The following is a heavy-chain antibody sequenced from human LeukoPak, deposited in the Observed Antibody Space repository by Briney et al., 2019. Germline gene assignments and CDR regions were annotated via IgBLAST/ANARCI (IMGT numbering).Heavy chain of an antibody. CDR3: ARDYYDSSGYYYPQL. Sequence: PGRSLRLSCAASGFTFSSYAMHWVRQAPGKGLEWVAVISYDGSNKYYADSVEGRFTIPRDNSKNTLYLQMNSLRAEDTAVCYCARDYYDSSGYYYPQLWGQGTLVTVSS. V-gene: IGHV3-30-3*01. J-gene: IGHJ4*02. D-gene: IGHD3-22*01. CDR2: ISYDGSNK. CDR1: GFTFSSYA.